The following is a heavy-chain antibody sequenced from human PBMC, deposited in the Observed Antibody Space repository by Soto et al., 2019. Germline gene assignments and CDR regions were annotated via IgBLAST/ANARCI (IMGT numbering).Heavy chain of an antibody. J-gene: IGHJ4*02. CDR1: GFTFSNFY. V-gene: IGHV3-11*05. CDR2: ISPSNTYI. CDR3: TRDPRSADY. Sequence: QVQLVESGGDLVKPGGSLRLSCAASGFTFSNFYMTWIRQAPGKGPEWLSYISPSNTYIMYADSVKGRFTISRDDATNSLYLQMNNLRVEDTAVYYCTRDPRSADYWGQGTQVTVSS.